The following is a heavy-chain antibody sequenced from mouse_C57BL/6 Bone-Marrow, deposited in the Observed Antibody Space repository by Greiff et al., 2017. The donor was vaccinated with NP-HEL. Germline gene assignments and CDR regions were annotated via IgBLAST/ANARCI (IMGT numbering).Heavy chain of an antibody. CDR1: GYTFTDYY. D-gene: IGHD3-1*01. CDR2: ITPYTGGT. V-gene: IGHV1-19*01. J-gene: IGHJ2*01. CDR3: ARHLTARGDY. Sequence: VQLQQSGPVLVKPGASVTMSCKASGYTFTDYYMNWVKQSHGKSLEWIGVITPYTGGTRYNQKFKGKATLTVDKSSRTAYMELNSLTSEDSAVYYCARHLTARGDYWGQGTTLTVSS.